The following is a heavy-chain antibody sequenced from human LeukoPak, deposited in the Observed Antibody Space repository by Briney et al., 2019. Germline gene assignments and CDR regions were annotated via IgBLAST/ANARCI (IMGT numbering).Heavy chain of an antibody. D-gene: IGHD3-16*01. V-gene: IGHV1-2*02. CDR1: GYTFTGYY. CDR2: INPNSGGT. CDR3: ARDLVPYHYCYSMDV. J-gene: IGHJ6*04. Sequence: ASVAVSCKPSGYTFTGYYIHRVRQAPAQGLEWMGWINPNSGGTNYAQKFQGRVTMTRDTSISTAYMEVSRLRSDDTAVYYCARDLVPYHYCYSMDVWGKGTSVTVSS.